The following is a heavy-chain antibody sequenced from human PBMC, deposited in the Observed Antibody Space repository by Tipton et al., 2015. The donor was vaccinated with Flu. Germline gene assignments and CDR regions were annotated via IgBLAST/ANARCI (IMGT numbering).Heavy chain of an antibody. Sequence: TLSLTCTVSGGSISSSSYHWGWIRQPPGMGLEWIGSVHYSGSTYQNPSLESRVTISVDTSKNQFSLKLISVTAADTAVYYCARDYLLGDLSFFDNWGQGTLVSVSS. CDR1: GGSISSSSYH. CDR2: VHYSGST. D-gene: IGHD3-16*02. CDR3: ARDYLLGDLSFFDN. J-gene: IGHJ4*02. V-gene: IGHV4-39*07.